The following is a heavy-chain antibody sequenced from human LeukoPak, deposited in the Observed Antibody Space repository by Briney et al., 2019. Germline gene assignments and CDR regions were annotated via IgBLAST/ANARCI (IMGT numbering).Heavy chain of an antibody. CDR1: GSIFSDYY. CDR2: ISGNGKTI. J-gene: IGHJ6*03. Sequence: PGGSLRLSCAASGSIFSDYYMSWIRQAPGKGLDWVSYISGNGKTIYYADSVKGRFTISRDNSKNTLYLQMNSLRAEDTAVYYCARVGNDYGDYGFRSTDYYYYMDVWGKGTTVTVSS. CDR3: ARVGNDYGDYGFRSTDYYYYMDV. D-gene: IGHD4-17*01. V-gene: IGHV3-11*04.